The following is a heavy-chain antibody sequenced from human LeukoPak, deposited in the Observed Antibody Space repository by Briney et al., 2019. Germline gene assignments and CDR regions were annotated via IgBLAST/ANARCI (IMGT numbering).Heavy chain of an antibody. CDR3: ARGRAYCGGDCYSTEKNAFDI. CDR2: IYYSGST. V-gene: IGHV4-31*03. CDR1: GGSISSGGYY. Sequence: QTLSLTCTVSGGSISSGGYYWSWIRQHPGKGLEWIGYIYYSGSTYYNPSLKSRVTISVDTSKNQFSLKLSSVTAADTAVYYCARGRAYCGGDCYSTEKNAFDIWGQGTMVTVSS. D-gene: IGHD2-21*02. J-gene: IGHJ3*02.